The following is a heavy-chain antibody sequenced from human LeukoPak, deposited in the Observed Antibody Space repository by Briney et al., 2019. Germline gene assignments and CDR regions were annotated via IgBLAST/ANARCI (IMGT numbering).Heavy chain of an antibody. Sequence: GASVKVSCKASGYTFTSYGISWVRQAPGQGLEWMGWISAYNGNTNYAQKFQGRVTMARDTSTSTVYMELSSLRSEDTAVYYCARAGGVTGTTGLDYWGQGTLVTVSS. J-gene: IGHJ4*02. D-gene: IGHD1-20*01. CDR3: ARAGGVTGTTGLDY. CDR2: ISAYNGNT. CDR1: GYTFTSYG. V-gene: IGHV1-18*01.